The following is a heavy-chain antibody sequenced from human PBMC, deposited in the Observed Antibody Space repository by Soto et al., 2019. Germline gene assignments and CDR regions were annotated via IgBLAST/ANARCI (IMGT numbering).Heavy chain of an antibody. CDR2: IKRDGSIT. J-gene: IGHJ5*01. CDR1: GFTFSDWW. D-gene: IGHD6-13*01. V-gene: IGHV3-74*01. CDR3: AKDYHDAAADS. Sequence: PGGSLRLSCAASGFTFSDWWMHWVRQAPGKGLEWGSRIKRDGSITNYADSVKGRFTISRDNAKNTVYLQLNSLRAEDTATYYCAKDYHDAAADSSGQGTMVTVCS.